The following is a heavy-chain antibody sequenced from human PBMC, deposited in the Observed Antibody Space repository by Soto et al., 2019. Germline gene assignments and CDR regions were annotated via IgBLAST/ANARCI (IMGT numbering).Heavy chain of an antibody. CDR3: SGGVGDAF. CDR1: ESTVSRDW. D-gene: IGHD1-26*01. CDR2: INQDGSEK. J-gene: IGHJ4*02. V-gene: IGHV3-7*04. Sequence: EVHLVESGGGLVQTGGSLRLSCAIFESTVSRDWMNWVRQAPGKGLEWVAHINQDGSEKYYVDSVKGRFTISGDNAKKSLYLQMNSLRPADTAMYYGSGGVGDAFWGQGTLVTVSS.